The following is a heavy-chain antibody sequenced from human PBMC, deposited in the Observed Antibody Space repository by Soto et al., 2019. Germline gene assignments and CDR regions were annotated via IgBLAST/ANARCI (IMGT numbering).Heavy chain of an antibody. CDR3: AHKRDVSRGFKS. V-gene: IGHV2-5*02. CDR2: IYWDDDQ. CDR1: GFSFSINGVA. Sequence: QITLKESGPTLVKPTQTLTLTCTFSGFSFSINGVAVGWIRQPPGQALEWLALIYWDDDQSYNPSLKNRLTITKDTSRNQVVLTMTNMDPVDTATYYCAHKRDVSRGFKSWGQGTLVTVSS. J-gene: IGHJ5*01.